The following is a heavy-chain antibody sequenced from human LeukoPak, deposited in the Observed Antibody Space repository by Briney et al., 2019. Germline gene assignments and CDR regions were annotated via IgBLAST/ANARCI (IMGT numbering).Heavy chain of an antibody. CDR2: ISGSGGST. Sequence: GGSLRLSCAASGFTFSSYAMSWVRQAPGKGLEWVSAISGSGGSTYYADSAKGRFTISRDNSKNTLYLQMNSLRAEDTAVYYCAGGSGWYHYYYYYMDVWGKGTTVTVSS. V-gene: IGHV3-23*01. D-gene: IGHD6-19*01. CDR1: GFTFSSYA. CDR3: AGGSGWYHYYYYYMDV. J-gene: IGHJ6*03.